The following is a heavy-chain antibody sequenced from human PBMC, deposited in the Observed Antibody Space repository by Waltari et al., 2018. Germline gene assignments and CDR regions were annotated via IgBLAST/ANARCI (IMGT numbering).Heavy chain of an antibody. J-gene: IGHJ5*02. CDR1: GGTFSSYA. CDR2: IIPIFGTA. CDR3: AREGYCSGGSCSNWFDP. Sequence: QVQLVQSGAEVKKPGSSVEVSCKASGGTFSSYAISWVRQAPGQGLEWMGGIIPIFGTANYAQKFQGRVTITADESTSTAYMELSSLRSEDTAVYYCAREGYCSGGSCSNWFDPWGQGTLVTVSS. V-gene: IGHV1-69*01. D-gene: IGHD2-15*01.